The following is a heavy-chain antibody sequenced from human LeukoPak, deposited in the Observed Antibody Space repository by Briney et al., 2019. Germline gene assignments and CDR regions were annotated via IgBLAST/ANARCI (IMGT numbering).Heavy chain of an antibody. Sequence: PSETLSLTCTVSGDSISSYHWSWIRQPPGKGLGWIGYIYYSGSTTYNPSLKSRVTISVDTSKNQFSLKLSSVTAADTAVYYCARRYYYDSSGYSNWGQGTLVTVSS. CDR3: ARRYYYDSSGYSN. D-gene: IGHD3-22*01. CDR1: GDSISSYH. J-gene: IGHJ4*02. V-gene: IGHV4-59*08. CDR2: IYYSGST.